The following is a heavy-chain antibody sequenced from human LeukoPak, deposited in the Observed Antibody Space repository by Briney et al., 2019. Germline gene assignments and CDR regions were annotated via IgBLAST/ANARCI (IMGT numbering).Heavy chain of an antibody. Sequence: ASVKVSCKASGYTFTSYGISWVRQAPGQGLEWMGWISAYNGNTNYAQKLQGRVTMTTDTSTSTAYMELRSLRSDDTAVYYCARDPKGSSWFPRYYYGMDVWGQGTTVTVSS. J-gene: IGHJ6*02. CDR2: ISAYNGNT. CDR3: ARDPKGSSWFPRYYYGMDV. D-gene: IGHD6-13*01. CDR1: GYTFTSYG. V-gene: IGHV1-18*01.